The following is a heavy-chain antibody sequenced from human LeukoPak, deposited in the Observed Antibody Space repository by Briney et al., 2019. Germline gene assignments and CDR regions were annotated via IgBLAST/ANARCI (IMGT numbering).Heavy chain of an antibody. Sequence: PSETLSLTCTVSGGSISSYYWRWIRQPPGKGLEWIGYIYYSGSTNYNPSLKSRVTISVDTSKNQFSLKLSSVTAADTAVYYCARHGNYGDYFDYWGQGTLVTVSS. J-gene: IGHJ4*02. CDR3: ARHGNYGDYFDY. V-gene: IGHV4-59*08. CDR2: IYYSGST. CDR1: GGSISSYY. D-gene: IGHD4-17*01.